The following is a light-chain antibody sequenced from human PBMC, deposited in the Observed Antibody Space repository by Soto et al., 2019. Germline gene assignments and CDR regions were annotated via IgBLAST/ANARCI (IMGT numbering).Light chain of an antibody. CDR2: EVS. J-gene: IGLJ1*01. V-gene: IGLV2-14*01. CDR1: SSDVGGYKY. CDR3: SSFTSSSTGYFV. Sequence: ALTQPASVSGSPGQSITISCTGTSSDVGGYKYVSWYQQHPGKAPKLMISEVSNRPSGVSNRFSGSKSGNTASLTISGLQAEDEADYYCSSFTSSSTGYFVFGTGTKLTVL.